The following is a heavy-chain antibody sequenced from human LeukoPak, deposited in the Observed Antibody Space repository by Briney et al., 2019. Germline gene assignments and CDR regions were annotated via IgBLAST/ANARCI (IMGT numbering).Heavy chain of an antibody. CDR3: AGVATGAFDI. Sequence: SETLSLTCTVSGGSISSYYWSWIRQPPGKGLEWIGYIYYSGSTNYNPSLKSRVTISVDTSKNQFSLKLNSVTAADTAVYYCAGVATGAFDIWGQGTMVTVSS. CDR1: GGSISSYY. V-gene: IGHV4-59*08. CDR2: IYYSGST. J-gene: IGHJ3*02. D-gene: IGHD5-12*01.